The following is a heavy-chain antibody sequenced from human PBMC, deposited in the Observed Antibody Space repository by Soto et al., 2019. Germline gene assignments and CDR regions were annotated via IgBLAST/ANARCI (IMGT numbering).Heavy chain of an antibody. V-gene: IGHV4-34*01. J-gene: IGHJ6*02. CDR1: GGSFSGHY. CDR3: ARVSGANYDFWSGYSGFAYYGMDV. CDR2: INHSGST. Sequence: QVQIQPWGAGLLKPSETLSLTCAVYGGSFSGHYWSWIRQPPGKGLEWIGEINHSGSTNYNPSLKSRVTISVDSFKKQFSLKLSSVTAADTAVYYCARVSGANYDFWSGYSGFAYYGMDVWGQGTTVTVSS. D-gene: IGHD3-3*01.